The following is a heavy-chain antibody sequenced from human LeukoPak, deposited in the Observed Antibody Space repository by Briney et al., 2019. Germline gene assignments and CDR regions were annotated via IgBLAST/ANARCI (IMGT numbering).Heavy chain of an antibody. CDR3: ARGSSRPMFDI. Sequence: GGSLTLSCVASGFTVSNHYMSWVRQTPGKGLEWVSITYSGGSTYYADSVKGRFTISRDNSKNTLFLQMNSLRGEDTAVYYCARGSSRPMFDIWGQGTMVTVSS. J-gene: IGHJ3*02. CDR2: TYSGGST. CDR1: GFTVSNHY. D-gene: IGHD1-26*01. V-gene: IGHV3-66*02.